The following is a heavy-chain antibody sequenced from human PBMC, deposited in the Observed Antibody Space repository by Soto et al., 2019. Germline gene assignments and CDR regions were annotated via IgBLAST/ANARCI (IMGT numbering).Heavy chain of an antibody. CDR2: IHYSGST. Sequence: PSETLSLTCTVSGGSISSSSYYWGWIRQPPGKGLEWIGSIHYSGSTYYNPSLKSRVTISVDTSKNQFSLKLSSVTAADTAVYYCACLGSEIIILVRGVIYFWGPGTLVTVSS. D-gene: IGHD3-10*01. J-gene: IGHJ4*02. CDR1: GGSISSSSYY. CDR3: ACLGSEIIILVRGVIYF. V-gene: IGHV4-39*01.